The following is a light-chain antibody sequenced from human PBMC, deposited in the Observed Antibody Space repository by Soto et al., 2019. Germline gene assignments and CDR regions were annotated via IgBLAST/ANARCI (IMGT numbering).Light chain of an antibody. J-gene: IGKJ5*01. V-gene: IGKV1-12*01. CDR3: QQLDSFPLT. Sequence: DIQMTQSSSSASASVGDSVTITCRASQVIYSWIAWYQQKPGRAHKXLIFAASNLQSGVPVRFSGSGSGTDLIISINSLKPEDVVTYDCQQLDSFPLTFGQGTRLEIK. CDR2: AAS. CDR1: QVIYSW.